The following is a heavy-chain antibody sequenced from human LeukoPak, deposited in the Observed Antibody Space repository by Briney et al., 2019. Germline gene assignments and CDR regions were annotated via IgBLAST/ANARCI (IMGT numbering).Heavy chain of an antibody. Sequence: GGSLRLSCAASGFTFSSYAMSWVRQAPGKGLEWVSAISGSGGSTYYADSVKGRFTISRDNSKNTLYLQMNSLRAEDTAVYYCVMQVVEWYFDLWGRGTLVTVSS. CDR1: GFTFSSYA. CDR2: ISGSGGST. V-gene: IGHV3-23*01. D-gene: IGHD2-15*01. CDR3: VMQVVEWYFDL. J-gene: IGHJ2*01.